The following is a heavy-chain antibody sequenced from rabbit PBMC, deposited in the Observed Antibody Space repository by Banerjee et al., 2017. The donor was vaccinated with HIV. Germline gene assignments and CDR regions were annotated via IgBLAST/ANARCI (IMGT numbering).Heavy chain of an antibody. CDR1: GFSFSGSYY. V-gene: IGHV1S40*01. Sequence: QSLEESGGGLVKPGASLTLTCTASGFSFSGSYYMCWVRRAPGKGLEWIGCIYTGSGSTYYASWVNGRFTVSKTSSTTVTLQMPSLTAADTATYFCARGDIPDTGYNLWGPGTLVTVS. J-gene: IGHJ4*01. CDR2: IYTGSGST. CDR3: ARGDIPDTGYNL. D-gene: IGHD7-1*01.